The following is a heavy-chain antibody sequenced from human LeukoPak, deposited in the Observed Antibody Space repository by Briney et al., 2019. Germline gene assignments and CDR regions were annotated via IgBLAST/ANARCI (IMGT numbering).Heavy chain of an antibody. CDR1: GYTFTSYA. CDR2: INTNTGNP. V-gene: IGHV7-4-1*02. Sequence: ASVKVSCKASGYTFTSYAMNWVRQAPGQGLEWMGWINTNTGNPTYAQGFTGRFVFSLDTSVSTAYLQISSLKAEDTAVYYCARSILAKGEFYYYYGMDVWGQGTTVTVSS. D-gene: IGHD3-16*01. CDR3: ARSILAKGEFYYYYGMDV. J-gene: IGHJ6*02.